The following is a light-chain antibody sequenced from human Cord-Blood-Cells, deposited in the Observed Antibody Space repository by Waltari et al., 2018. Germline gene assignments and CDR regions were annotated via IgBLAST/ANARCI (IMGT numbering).Light chain of an antibody. J-gene: IGKJ4*02. CDR2: DAS. CDR1: QEISNY. V-gene: IGKV1-33*01. Sequence: DIPLTPSSSSLSASVGDIVTITCQASQEISNYLDWYQQKPGKAPKLLIYDASNLETGVPSRFSGSGSGTDFTLTISSLQPEDIATYYCQQYNNHQCTFGGGTKVEIK. CDR3: QQYNNHQCT.